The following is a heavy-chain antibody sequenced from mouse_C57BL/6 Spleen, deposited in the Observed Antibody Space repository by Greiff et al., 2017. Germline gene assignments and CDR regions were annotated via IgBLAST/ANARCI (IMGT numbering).Heavy chain of an antibody. CDR1: GFSLTSYG. CDR2: IWSGGST. CDR3: ARSGSSFYYFDY. J-gene: IGHJ2*01. Sequence: VQLKESGPGLVQPSQSLSITCTVSGFSLTSYGVHWVRQSPGKGLEWLGVIWSGGSTDYNAAFISRLSISKDNSKSQVFFKMNSLQADDTAIYYCARSGSSFYYFDYWGQGTTLTVSS. V-gene: IGHV2-2*01. D-gene: IGHD1-1*01.